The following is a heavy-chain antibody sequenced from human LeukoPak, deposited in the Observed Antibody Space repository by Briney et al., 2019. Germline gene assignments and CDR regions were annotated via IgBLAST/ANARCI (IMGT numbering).Heavy chain of an antibody. CDR1: GGSISPLY. V-gene: IGHV4-59*11. J-gene: IGHJ5*02. CDR3: ARAYGSGSYAWFDP. CDR2: IYYSGTT. D-gene: IGHD3-10*01. Sequence: PSETLSLTCTVSGGSISPLYWSWIRQPPGKGLEFIGYIYYSGTTNYNPSLKSRVTLSVDTSKNQFSLTLGSVTAADTAVYYCARAYGSGSYAWFDPWGQGTLVTVSS.